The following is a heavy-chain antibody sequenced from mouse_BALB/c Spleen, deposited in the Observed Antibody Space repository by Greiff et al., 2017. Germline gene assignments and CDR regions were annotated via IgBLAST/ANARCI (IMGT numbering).Heavy chain of an antibody. V-gene: IGHV5-12-1*01. CDR3: ARQRYPACFAY. CDR2: ISSGGGST. Sequence: EVKLVESGGGLVKPGGSLKLSCAASGFAFSSYDMSWVRQTPEKRLEWVAYISSGGGSTDYPDTVKGRFTFSRDNPKNTLYLQMNSLKSEDTAMYYCARQRYPACFAYWGQGTLVTVSA. D-gene: IGHD2-14*01. CDR1: GFAFSSYD. J-gene: IGHJ3*01.